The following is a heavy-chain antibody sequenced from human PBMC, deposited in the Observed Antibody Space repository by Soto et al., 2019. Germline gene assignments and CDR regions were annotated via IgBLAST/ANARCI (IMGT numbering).Heavy chain of an antibody. Sequence: QVQLQESGPGLVKPSQTLSLTCSVSGDSLTSPGYYWSWVRQYPGRGLEWIGYISYSGTTYSSPSLKSRLTISLDTSKNQFSVSLTSVTAADTAVYVCARANWGSVDVDTYYFDSWGRGTLVTVSS. V-gene: IGHV4-31*03. CDR1: GDSLTSPGYY. CDR3: ARANWGSVDVDTYYFDS. J-gene: IGHJ4*02. CDR2: ISYSGTT. D-gene: IGHD7-27*01.